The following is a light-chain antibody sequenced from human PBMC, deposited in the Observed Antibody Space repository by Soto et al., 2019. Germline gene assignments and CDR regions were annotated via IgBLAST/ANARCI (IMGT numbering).Light chain of an antibody. J-gene: IGKJ4*01. CDR2: GAS. CDR1: QSVSSN. CDR3: QQYNNWPPLT. Sequence: EIVMTQSPATLSVSPGERATLSCRASQSVSSNLAWYQQKPGQAPRLLIYGASTRVTGIPARFSGSGSGTAFTLLTSSLLSEDFAVYYCQQYNNWPPLTFGGGTKVEIK. V-gene: IGKV3-15*01.